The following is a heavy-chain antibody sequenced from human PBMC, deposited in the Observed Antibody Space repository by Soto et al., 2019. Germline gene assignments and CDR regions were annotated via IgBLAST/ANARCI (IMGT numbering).Heavy chain of an antibody. CDR1: GYTFTSYY. CDR2: INPSGGST. CDR3: AWHNYDILTGYYNARWGVYYYGMDV. D-gene: IGHD3-9*01. J-gene: IGHJ6*02. V-gene: IGHV1-46*01. Sequence: ASVKVSCKASGYTFTSYYMHWVRQAPGQGLEWMGIINPSGGSTSYAQKFQGRVTMTRDTSTSTVYMGLRSLRSDDTAVYYCAWHNYDILTGYYNARWGVYYYGMDVWGQGTTVTVSS.